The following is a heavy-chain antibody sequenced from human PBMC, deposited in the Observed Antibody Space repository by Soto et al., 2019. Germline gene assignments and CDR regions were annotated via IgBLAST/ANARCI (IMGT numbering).Heavy chain of an antibody. D-gene: IGHD3-16*01. J-gene: IGHJ6*02. CDR2: ISRSGDST. Sequence: GSLRLSCAASGFTFSSYAMTWVRQAPGKGLEWVSAISRSGDSTYYADSVKGRFTISRDNSKNTLYLQMNSLRAEDTAVYYCAKGAFAGYYYYGMDVWGQGTTVTVSS. CDR3: AKGAFAGYYYYGMDV. V-gene: IGHV3-23*01. CDR1: GFTFSSYA.